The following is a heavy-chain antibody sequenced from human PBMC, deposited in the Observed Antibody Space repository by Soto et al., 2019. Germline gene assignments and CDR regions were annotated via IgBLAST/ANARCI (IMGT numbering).Heavy chain of an antibody. CDR3: ARDSASDGTYYDFWSGYYALGMDV. J-gene: IGHJ6*02. CDR1: GFTFSDYY. Sequence: GWSLRLSXAASGFTFSDYYMSWIRQAPGKGLEWVSYISSSGSTIYYADSVKGRFTISRDNAKNSLYLQMNSLRAEDTAVYYCARDSASDGTYYDFWSGYYALGMDVWGQGTTVTVSS. D-gene: IGHD3-3*01. V-gene: IGHV3-11*01. CDR2: ISSSGSTI.